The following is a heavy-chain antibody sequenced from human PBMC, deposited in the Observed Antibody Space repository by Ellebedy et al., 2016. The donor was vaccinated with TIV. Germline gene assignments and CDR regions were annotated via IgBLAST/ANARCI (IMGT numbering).Heavy chain of an antibody. J-gene: IGHJ2*01. D-gene: IGHD3-22*01. V-gene: IGHV3-23*01. Sequence: GESLKISCVVSGFTFSDYAMSWVRQAPGKGLEWVSVIGDGGGYIYYADSVKGRFTISRDNSKNTVYLQMNSLRAEDTAVYYCATTHHYDTSGRYWYFDLWGRGTLVTVSS. CDR2: IGDGGGYI. CDR3: ATTHHYDTSGRYWYFDL. CDR1: GFTFSDYA.